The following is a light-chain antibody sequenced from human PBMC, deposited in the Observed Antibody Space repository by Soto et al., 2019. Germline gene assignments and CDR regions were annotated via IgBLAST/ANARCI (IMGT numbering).Light chain of an antibody. CDR2: EDN. J-gene: IGLJ1*01. CDR1: NDIGYYDY. V-gene: IGLV6-57*02. Sequence: LTQPRSVSGSPGQSVTISCTGTSNDIGYYDYVQWYQQRPGSAPTTVIYEDNQRPSGVPDRFSGSIDSSSNSASLTISGLKTEDEADYYCQSYDSSNYVFGTGTKV. CDR3: QSYDSSNYV.